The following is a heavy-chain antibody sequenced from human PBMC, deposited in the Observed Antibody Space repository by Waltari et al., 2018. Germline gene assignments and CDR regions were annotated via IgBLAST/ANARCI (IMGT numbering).Heavy chain of an antibody. CDR3: AKDAFGNTYLDH. CDR1: GFSLRHFG. CDR2: ASVDGSTT. Sequence: QVQLVESGGGVVQPGMSLRLSCAASGFSLRHFGMHWVRQAPGRGLEWVALASVDGSTTDYADSVRGRFTISRDNSKNTLYLDINTLRVDDTAIYYCAKDAFGNTYLDHWGQGTLVTVSS. V-gene: IGHV3-30*18. J-gene: IGHJ5*02. D-gene: IGHD3-10*01.